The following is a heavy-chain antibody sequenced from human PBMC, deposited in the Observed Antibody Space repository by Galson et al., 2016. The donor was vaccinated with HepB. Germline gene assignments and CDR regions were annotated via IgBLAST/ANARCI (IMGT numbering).Heavy chain of an antibody. CDR3: ARVPTSGWYVDY. J-gene: IGHJ4*02. D-gene: IGHD6-19*01. CDR2: IKEDGSET. Sequence: SLRLSCAASGFTFSGYWMTWVRQAPGKGLEWVANIKEDGSETDYVDSVKGRFTVSRDNAKNTLYLQMNSLRTEDTAIYYCARVPTSGWYVDYWGQGTLVTVSS. V-gene: IGHV3-7*01. CDR1: GFTFSGYW.